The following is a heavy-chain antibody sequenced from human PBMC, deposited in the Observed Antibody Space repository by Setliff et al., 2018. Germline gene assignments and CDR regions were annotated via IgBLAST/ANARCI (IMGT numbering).Heavy chain of an antibody. CDR1: GYTFTSYA. CDR2: INAGNGNT. V-gene: IGHV1-3*01. J-gene: IGHJ6*02. Sequence: ASVKVSCKASGYTFTSYAMHWVRQAPGQRLEWMGWINAGNGNTKYSQKFQGRVTITRDTSASTAYMELSSLRSEDTAVYYCARDRDCSGGSCYSHYYYGMDVWGQGTTVTV. CDR3: ARDRDCSGGSCYSHYYYGMDV. D-gene: IGHD2-15*01.